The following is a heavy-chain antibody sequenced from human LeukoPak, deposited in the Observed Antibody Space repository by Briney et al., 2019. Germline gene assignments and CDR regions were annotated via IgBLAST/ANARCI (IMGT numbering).Heavy chain of an antibody. V-gene: IGHV4-38-2*02. CDR3: ARVPGHAFDI. CDR2: IYHSGST. J-gene: IGHJ3*02. Sequence: PSETLSLTCTVSGYSFSSGYYWGWIRQPPGKGQEWIGSIYHSGSTYYNPSLKSRVPISVDTSKNQFSLKLSSVTAADTAVYYCARVPGHAFDIWGQGTMVTVSS. CDR1: GYSFSSGYY.